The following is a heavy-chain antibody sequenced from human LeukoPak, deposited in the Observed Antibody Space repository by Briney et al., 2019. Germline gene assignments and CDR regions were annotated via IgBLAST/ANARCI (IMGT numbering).Heavy chain of an antibody. Sequence: SETLSLTCTVSGGSFTDYFWGWIRQPPGKGLEWIGSIYYSGRTFYNPSLKNRVSISLDTSKGQFSLSLDSVTAADTAVYFCTRDRAHGTQDYWGQGTLVTVS. CDR3: TRDRAHGTQDY. CDR2: IYYSGRT. CDR1: GGSFTDYF. D-gene: IGHD1-26*01. V-gene: IGHV4-39*07. J-gene: IGHJ4*02.